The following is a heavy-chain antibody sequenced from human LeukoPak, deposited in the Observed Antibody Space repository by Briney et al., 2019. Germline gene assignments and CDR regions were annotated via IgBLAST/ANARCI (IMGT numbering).Heavy chain of an antibody. CDR3: AKDYDIEAGTYFDY. J-gene: IGHJ4*02. CDR1: GFTFSSYG. V-gene: IGHV3-30*18. D-gene: IGHD3-9*01. CDR2: ISYDGSNK. Sequence: GGSLRLSCAASGFTFSSYGMHWVRQAPGKGLQWVAVISYDGSNKYYADSVKGRFTISRDNSKNTLYLQMNSLRAEDTAVYYCAKDYDIEAGTYFDYWGQGTLVTVSS.